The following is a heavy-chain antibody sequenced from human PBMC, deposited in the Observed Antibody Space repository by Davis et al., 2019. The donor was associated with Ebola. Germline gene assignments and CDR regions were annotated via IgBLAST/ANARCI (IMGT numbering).Heavy chain of an antibody. D-gene: IGHD3-10*01. Sequence: HTGGSLRLSCAASGFTFRNYAMSWVRQAPGKGLEWVSRIHSDGTSTIYTDSVKGRFTISRDNAKNTLYLQMNSLRAEDTAVYYCARDRYYTIDVWGQGTTVTVSS. CDR3: ARDRYYTIDV. CDR2: IHSDGTST. CDR1: GFTFRNYA. J-gene: IGHJ6*02. V-gene: IGHV3-74*01.